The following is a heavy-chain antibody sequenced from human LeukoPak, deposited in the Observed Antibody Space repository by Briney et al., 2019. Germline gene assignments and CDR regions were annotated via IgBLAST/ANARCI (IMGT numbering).Heavy chain of an antibody. Sequence: GGSLRLSCAASGFTFSSYGMHWARQAPGKGLEWVAVISYDGSNKYYADSVKGRFTISRDSSKNTLYLQMNSLTADDTATYYCAKRERERVSWYFFDYWGQGTLVTVSS. D-gene: IGHD6-13*01. CDR2: ISYDGSNK. CDR1: GFTFSSYG. V-gene: IGHV3-30*18. J-gene: IGHJ4*02. CDR3: AKRERERVSWYFFDY.